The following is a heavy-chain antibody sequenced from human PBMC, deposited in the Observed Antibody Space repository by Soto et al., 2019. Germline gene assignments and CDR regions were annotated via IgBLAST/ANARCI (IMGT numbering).Heavy chain of an antibody. J-gene: IGHJ6*02. V-gene: IGHV3-30-3*01. CDR1: GFTFSSYA. D-gene: IGHD3-3*01. Sequence: PGGSLRLSCAASGFTFSSYAMHWVRQAPGKGLEWVAVISYDGSNKYYADSVKGRFTISRDNSKNTLYLQMNSLRAEDTAVYYCARETKDFWGGPPLYGMDVWGQGTTVTVSS. CDR3: ARETKDFWGGPPLYGMDV. CDR2: ISYDGSNK.